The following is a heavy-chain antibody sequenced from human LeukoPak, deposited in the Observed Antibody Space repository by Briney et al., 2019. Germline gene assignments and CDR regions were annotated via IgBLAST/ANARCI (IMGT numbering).Heavy chain of an antibody. CDR1: GFTFSAYG. Sequence: GGSLRLSCAASGFTFSAYGMHGGRQAPGKGLEWVAVIWYDGNNKYYADSVKGRFTISRDNSKNTLYLQMNSLRAEDTAVYYCARDSIYTCRRLRGVITYDYCGQGTLVTVSS. J-gene: IGHJ4*02. CDR2: IWYDGNNK. CDR3: ARDSIYTCRRLRGVITYDY. D-gene: IGHD3-10*01. V-gene: IGHV3-33*01.